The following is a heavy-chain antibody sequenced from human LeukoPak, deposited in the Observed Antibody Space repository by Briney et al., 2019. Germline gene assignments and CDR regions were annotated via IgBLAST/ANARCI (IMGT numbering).Heavy chain of an antibody. V-gene: IGHV1-69*05. J-gene: IGHJ3*02. CDR1: GGTFSSYA. Sequence: ASVKVSCKASGGTFSSYAISWVRQAPGQGLEWMGGIIPIFGTANYAQKFQGRVTITTDESTSTAYMELSSLRSEDTAVYYCARDAQLLWFGNLDWGDAFDIWGQGAMVTVSS. CDR3: ARDAQLLWFGNLDWGDAFDI. D-gene: IGHD3-10*01. CDR2: IIPIFGTA.